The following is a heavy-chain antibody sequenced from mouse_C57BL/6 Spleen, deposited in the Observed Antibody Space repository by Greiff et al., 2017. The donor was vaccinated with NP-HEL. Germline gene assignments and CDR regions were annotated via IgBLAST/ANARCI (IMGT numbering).Heavy chain of an antibody. V-gene: IGHV5-16*01. J-gene: IGHJ2*01. Sequence: EVMLVESEGGLVQPGSSMKLSCTASGFTFSDYYMAWVRQVPEKGLEWVANINYDGSSTYYLDSLKSRFIISRDNAKNILYLQMSSLKSEDTATYYCARGRAQASYFDYWGQGTTLTVSS. CDR1: GFTFSDYY. CDR2: INYDGSST. D-gene: IGHD3-2*02. CDR3: ARGRAQASYFDY.